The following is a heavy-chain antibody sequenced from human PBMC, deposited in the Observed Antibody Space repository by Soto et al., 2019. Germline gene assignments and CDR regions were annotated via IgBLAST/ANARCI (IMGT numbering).Heavy chain of an antibody. CDR1: DRSFSGYY. CDR3: ARGRRSGYDILTGYLTREYYFYY. Sequence: PSETLSLTCAVYDRSFSGYYWSWIRQPPGKGLEWIGEVNHSGATNYNPSLKSRVAMSVDTSKNQFSLKLSSVTAADTAVYYCARGRRSGYDILTGYLTREYYFYYWGQGTLVTVSS. V-gene: IGHV4-34*01. CDR2: VNHSGAT. J-gene: IGHJ4*02. D-gene: IGHD3-9*01.